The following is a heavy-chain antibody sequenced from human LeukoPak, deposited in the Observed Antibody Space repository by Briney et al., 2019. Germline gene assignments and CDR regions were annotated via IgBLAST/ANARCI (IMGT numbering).Heavy chain of an antibody. V-gene: IGHV3-53*01. CDR1: GFTVSSNY. CDR2: IYSGGST. Sequence: GGSLRLSCAASGFTVSSNYMSWVRQAPGKGLEWVSVIYSGGSTYYADSVKGRFTISRDNSKNTLYLQMNSLRAEDTAVYYCARVGIQLWSLYFDYWSQGTLVTVSS. CDR3: ARVGIQLWSLYFDY. D-gene: IGHD5-18*01. J-gene: IGHJ4*02.